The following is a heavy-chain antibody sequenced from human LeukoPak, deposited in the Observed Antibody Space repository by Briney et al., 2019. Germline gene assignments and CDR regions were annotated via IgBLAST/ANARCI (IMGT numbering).Heavy chain of an antibody. CDR2: ISGSGGST. CDR1: GFTFSSYA. CDR3: AKAPNGGYDLDAFDI. D-gene: IGHD5-12*01. V-gene: IGHV3-23*01. Sequence: GGSLRLSCAASGFTFSSYAMSWVRQAPGKGLEWVSAISGSGGSTYHADSVKGRFTISRDNSKNTLYLQMNSLRAEDTAVYYCAKAPNGGYDLDAFDIWGQGTMVTVSS. J-gene: IGHJ3*02.